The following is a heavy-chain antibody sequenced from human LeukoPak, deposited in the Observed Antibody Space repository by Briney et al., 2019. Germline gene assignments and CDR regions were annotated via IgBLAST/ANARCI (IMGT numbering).Heavy chain of an antibody. CDR2: ISSSGSII. CDR3: ARARFEAAAIYFDY. V-gene: IGHV3-11*04. CDR1: GFTFSDYY. J-gene: IGHJ4*02. D-gene: IGHD6-13*01. Sequence: PGGSLRLSCAASGFTFSDYYMSWIRQAPGKGLEWVSYISSSGSIIYYADSVKGRFTISRDNAKNSLYLQMNSLRAEDTAVHYCARARFEAAAIYFDYWGQGTLVTVSS.